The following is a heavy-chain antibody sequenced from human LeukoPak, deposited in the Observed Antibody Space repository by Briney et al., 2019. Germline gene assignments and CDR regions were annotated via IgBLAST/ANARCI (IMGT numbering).Heavy chain of an antibody. Sequence: GGSLRLSCAAAGFTFSSYDMNWVRQAPGKGLEWVSHISSSGSTIYYTDSVKGRFTISRDNSKNLLYLQMNSLRAEDTAIYYCAGTVARIGYWGQGTLVTVSS. J-gene: IGHJ4*02. D-gene: IGHD4-23*01. CDR2: ISSSGSTI. CDR3: AGTVARIGY. CDR1: GFTFSSYD. V-gene: IGHV3-48*03.